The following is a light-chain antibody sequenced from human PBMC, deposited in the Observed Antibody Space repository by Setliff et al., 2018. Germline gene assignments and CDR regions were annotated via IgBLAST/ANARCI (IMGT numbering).Light chain of an antibody. J-gene: IGLJ2*01. CDR3: CSYTNTVPVGLT. CDR2: DVS. CDR1: RTDIGAYDY. Sequence: QSVLIQPVSVSGSPGQAITISCTGTRTDIGAYDYVSWYQRHPDRGPKMLIYDVSYRPSGVSDRFSGSKSGNTASLTISGLQADDEADYYCCSYTNTVPVGLTFGGGTKVTVL. V-gene: IGLV2-14*03.